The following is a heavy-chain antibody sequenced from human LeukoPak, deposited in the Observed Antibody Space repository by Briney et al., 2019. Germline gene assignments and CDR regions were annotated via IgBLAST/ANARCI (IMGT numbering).Heavy chain of an antibody. J-gene: IGHJ4*02. D-gene: IGHD6-19*01. V-gene: IGHV1-8*01. CDR3: ARGLGRIAVADYDY. Sequence: ASVKVSCKASGYTFTSYDINWVRQATGQGLEWMGWMNPNSGNTGYAQKFQGRVTMARNTSISTAYMELSSLRSEDTAVYYCARGLGRIAVADYDYWGQGTLVTVSS. CDR1: GYTFTSYD. CDR2: MNPNSGNT.